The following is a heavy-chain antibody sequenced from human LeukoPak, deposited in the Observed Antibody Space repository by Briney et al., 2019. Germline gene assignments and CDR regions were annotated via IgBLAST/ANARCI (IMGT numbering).Heavy chain of an antibody. D-gene: IGHD4-17*01. Sequence: GGSLRLSCAASGFTFNLAWINWVRQAPGKGLEWVGRIKNKIDGGTTDYAAPVKGRFTISRDDSKNTVYLQMNSLKSEDTALYYCNTDGDYGDYVDSWGQGTLVTVSS. CDR2: IKNKIDGGTT. J-gene: IGHJ4*02. CDR1: GFTFNLAW. V-gene: IGHV3-15*07. CDR3: NTDGDYGDYVDS.